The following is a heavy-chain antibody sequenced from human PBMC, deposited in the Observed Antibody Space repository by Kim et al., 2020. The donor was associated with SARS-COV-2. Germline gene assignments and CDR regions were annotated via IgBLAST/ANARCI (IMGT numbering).Heavy chain of an antibody. CDR2: MNPNSGNT. CDR1: GYTFTSYD. Sequence: ASVKVSCKASGYTFTSYDINWVRQATGQGLEWMGWMNPNSGNTGYAQKFQGRVTMTRNTSISTAYMELSSLRSEDTAVYYCAREVGYYYGSGTQAGYGMDVWGQGTTVTVSS. V-gene: IGHV1-8*01. CDR3: AREVGYYYGSGTQAGYGMDV. D-gene: IGHD3-10*01. J-gene: IGHJ6*02.